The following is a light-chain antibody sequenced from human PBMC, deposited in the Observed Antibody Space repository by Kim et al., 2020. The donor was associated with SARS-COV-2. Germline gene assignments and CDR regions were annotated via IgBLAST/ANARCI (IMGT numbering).Light chain of an antibody. Sequence: GQSINISCTGTSSDVGGYNYVSWYQQHPGKAPKLMIYDVSNRPSGVSNRFSGSKSGNTASLTISGLQAEDEADYYCSSYTSSSPWVFGGWTQLTVL. V-gene: IGLV2-14*03. J-gene: IGLJ3*02. CDR2: DVS. CDR1: SSDVGGYNY. CDR3: SSYTSSSPWV.